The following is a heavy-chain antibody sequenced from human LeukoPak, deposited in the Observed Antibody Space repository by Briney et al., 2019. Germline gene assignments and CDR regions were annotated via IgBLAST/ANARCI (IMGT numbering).Heavy chain of an antibody. CDR2: ISAYNGNT. CDR1: GYTFTSYA. V-gene: IGHV1-18*01. D-gene: IGHD7-27*01. J-gene: IGHJ3*02. Sequence: GASVKVSCKASGYTFTSYAMHWVRQAPGQRLEWMGWISAYNGNTNYAQKLQGRVTMTTDTSTSAAYMELRSLRSDDTAVYYCARTWAAFDIWGQGTMVTVSS. CDR3: ARTWAAFDI.